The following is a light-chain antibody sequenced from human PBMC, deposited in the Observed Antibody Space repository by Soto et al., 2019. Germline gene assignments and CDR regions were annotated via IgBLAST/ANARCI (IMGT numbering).Light chain of an antibody. J-gene: IGKJ2*01. V-gene: IGKV1-5*01. CDR1: QSISSW. CDR2: DAS. CDR3: QQYNSYQYT. Sequence: DIQMTQSPSTLSASVGDRVTITCRASQSISSWLAWYQQKPGKAPKLLIYDASSLESGVPSRFSGSGSGTEFTLTISSLQPDDFPTYYCQQYNSYQYTFGQGTKLEIK.